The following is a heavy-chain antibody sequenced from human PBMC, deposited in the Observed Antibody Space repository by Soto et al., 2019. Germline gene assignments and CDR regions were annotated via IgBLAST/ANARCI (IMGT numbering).Heavy chain of an antibody. V-gene: IGHV3-15*07. D-gene: IGHD3-3*01. CDR3: TTISHLDFCS. CDR2: VKSKADGGAT. J-gene: IGHJ5*02. Sequence: EVQLVESGGGLVEPGGSLRLSCTASSFTLSGAWLTWVRQAPGKGLEWVGRVKSKADGGATAYAAPVSGRFTISRDDSKNTVFLQMNSLRPDDTGVYFCTTISHLDFCSWGQGTLVTVSS. CDR1: SFTLSGAW.